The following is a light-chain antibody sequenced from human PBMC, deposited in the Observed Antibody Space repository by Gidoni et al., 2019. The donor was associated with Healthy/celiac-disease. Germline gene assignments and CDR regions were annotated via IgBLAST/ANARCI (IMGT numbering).Light chain of an antibody. CDR1: SLRSDY. CDR2: GKN. Sequence: SSELTQDPAVSVAVGQTVRITCQGDSLRSDYASWYQQKPGQAPVLVIYGKNNRPSGIPDRFSGSSSGNTASLTITGAQAEDEADYYCNSRDSSGNSYVFGTGTKVTVL. J-gene: IGLJ1*01. CDR3: NSRDSSGNSYV. V-gene: IGLV3-19*01.